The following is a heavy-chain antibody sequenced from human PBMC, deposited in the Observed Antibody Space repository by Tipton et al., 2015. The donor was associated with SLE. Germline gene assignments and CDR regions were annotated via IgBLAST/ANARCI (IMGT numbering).Heavy chain of an antibody. CDR2: TSGSGGTT. D-gene: IGHD3-10*01. CDR1: GFTFSSYA. CDR3: ARDRSRFSGIYPVFGA. J-gene: IGHJ5*02. V-gene: IGHV3-23*01. Sequence: GSLRLSCAASGFTFSSYAMSWVRQAPGKGLEWVSATSGSGGTTYYGGSVKGRFIISRDNTKKSVYLEMNGLRDEDTAVYYCARDRSRFSGIYPVFGAWGQGTLLTVSS.